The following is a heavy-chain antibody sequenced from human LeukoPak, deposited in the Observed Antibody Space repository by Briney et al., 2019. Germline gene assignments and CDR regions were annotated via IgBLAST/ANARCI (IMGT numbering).Heavy chain of an antibody. CDR2: IYHRGRT. J-gene: IGHJ4*02. CDR3: SREASSGYALGY. D-gene: IGHD5-12*01. CDR1: GASISDNW. Sequence: SETRSLTCAVSGASISDNWWSWVRQPPGKGLGWIGEIYHRGRTNYNPTPKSRLTISVDKSQNQFCLELNSITAADTAVYYCSREASSGYALGYWGEGTLVTVSS. V-gene: IGHV4-4*02.